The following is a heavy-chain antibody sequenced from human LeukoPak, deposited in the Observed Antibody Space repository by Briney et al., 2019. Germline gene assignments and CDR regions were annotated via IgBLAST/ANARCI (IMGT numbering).Heavy chain of an antibody. D-gene: IGHD6-19*01. CDR2: IYPGDSDT. V-gene: IGHV5-51*01. J-gene: IGHJ4*02. CDR1: GYSFTSYW. Sequence: GESLKISCKGSGYSFTSYWIGWVRQMPGKGLEWMGMIYPGDSDTRYSPSFQGQVTISADKSISTAYLQWSSLKASDTAMYYCARPYSSGWYSPLGSYFDYWGQGTLVTVSS. CDR3: ARPYSSGWYSPLGSYFDY.